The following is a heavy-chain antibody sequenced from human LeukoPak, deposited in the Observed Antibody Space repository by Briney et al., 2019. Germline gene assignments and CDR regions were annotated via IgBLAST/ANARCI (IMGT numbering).Heavy chain of an antibody. D-gene: IGHD6-19*01. J-gene: IGHJ4*02. CDR3: ARGKEMTAVAGYYSFDY. V-gene: IGHV4-4*07. CDR1: GGSTSGHY. CDR2: IYSSGST. Sequence: SENLSPTCTVSGGSTSGHYWTWIRQPAGRGLEWIGRIYSSGSTYYNPSLMSRVTISLDTSNNQFSLRVTSVTAADTAVYYCARGKEMTAVAGYYSFDYWGQGTLVTVSS.